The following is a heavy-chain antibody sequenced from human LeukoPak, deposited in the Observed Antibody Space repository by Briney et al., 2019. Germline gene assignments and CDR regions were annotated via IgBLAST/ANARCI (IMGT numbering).Heavy chain of an antibody. CDR2: IYYSGNT. D-gene: IGHD2-8*01. CDR1: GGSISSSSYY. J-gene: IGHJ6*03. V-gene: IGHV4-39*07. CDR3: ARDVRTNFFMDV. Sequence: PSETLSLTCTVSGGSISSSSYYWGWIRQPPGKGLEWIGSIYYSGNTYYNPSLNSRITISVDTSKNQFSLKLSSVTAADTAVYYCARDVRTNFFMDVWGKGTTVTVSS.